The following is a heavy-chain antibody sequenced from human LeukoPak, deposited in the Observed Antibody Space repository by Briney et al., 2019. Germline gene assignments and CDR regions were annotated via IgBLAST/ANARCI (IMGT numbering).Heavy chain of an antibody. J-gene: IGHJ4*02. Sequence: PGGSLRLSCAASGFTFILFGMRWVRQAPGGGLGWVALMRYDGDYKYYGDSVKGRSTISRDNFKNMVYLEMNSLRAEDTALYYCAKGIAAARMYYFDYWGQGTLITVSS. V-gene: IGHV3-30*02. CDR1: GFTFILFG. D-gene: IGHD6-13*01. CDR3: AKGIAAARMYYFDY. CDR2: MRYDGDYK.